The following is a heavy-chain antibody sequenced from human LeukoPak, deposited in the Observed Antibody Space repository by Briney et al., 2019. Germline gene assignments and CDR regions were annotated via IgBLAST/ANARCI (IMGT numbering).Heavy chain of an antibody. CDR2: IRQDGGVK. CDR1: GFTFSSYW. J-gene: IGHJ4*02. Sequence: PGGSLRLSCAASGFTFSSYWMTWVRQAPGKGLEWVANIRQDGGVKYYMDSAKGRFTLSRDNAKSSLYLQMNSLGVEDTAMYFCARTVVVVVGASDYFDYWGQGTLVTVSS. CDR3: ARTVVVVVGASDYFDY. D-gene: IGHD2-2*01. V-gene: IGHV3-7*03.